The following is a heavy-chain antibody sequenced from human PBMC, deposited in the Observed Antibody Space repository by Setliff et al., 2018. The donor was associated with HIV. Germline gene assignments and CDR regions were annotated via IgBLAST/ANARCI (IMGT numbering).Heavy chain of an antibody. CDR3: AAASSWDPLLDY. J-gene: IGHJ4*02. CDR2: AYHRGNT. V-gene: IGHV4-4*02. Sequence: SETLSLTCAVSGVSTSNNNYWWSWVRQPPGKGLEWIGEAYHRGNTNYNPSLKSRVTISVDTSMDQFSLKLNSVTAADTAVYYCAAASSWDPLLDYWGQGTLVTVSS. D-gene: IGHD6-13*01. CDR1: GVSTSNNNYW.